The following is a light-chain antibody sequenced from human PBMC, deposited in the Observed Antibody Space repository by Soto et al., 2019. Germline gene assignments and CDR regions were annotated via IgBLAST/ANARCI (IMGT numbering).Light chain of an antibody. CDR3: LQYFRWRT. J-gene: IGKJ1*01. Sequence: EIVITQSPATLSVSPGERATLSCRASQSLSSSLAWYQQKPGQAPRLLIYDASTRATDIPARFSGSGSGTEFTLTISSLQSEDSAVYYCLQYFRWRTFGQGTKVEIK. V-gene: IGKV3-15*01. CDR1: QSLSSS. CDR2: DAS.